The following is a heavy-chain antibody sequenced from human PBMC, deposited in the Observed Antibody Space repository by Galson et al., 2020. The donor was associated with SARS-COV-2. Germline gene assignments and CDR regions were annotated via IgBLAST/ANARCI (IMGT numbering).Heavy chain of an antibody. V-gene: IGHV3-30*04. CDR1: GFTFSSYA. J-gene: IGHJ4*02. Sequence: GGSLRLSCAASGFTFSSYAMHWVRQAPGKGLEWVAVISYDGSNKYYADSVKGRFTISRDNSKNTLYLQMNSLRAEDTAVYYCARESIVVVVAAPIDYWGQGTLVTVSS. D-gene: IGHD2-15*01. CDR3: ARESIVVVVAAPIDY. CDR2: ISYDGSNK.